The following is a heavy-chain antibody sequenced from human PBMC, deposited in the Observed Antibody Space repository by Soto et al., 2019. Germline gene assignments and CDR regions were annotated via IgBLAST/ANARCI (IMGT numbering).Heavy chain of an antibody. J-gene: IGHJ5*02. V-gene: IGHV4-34*01. CDR1: GGSFSGYY. D-gene: IGHD1-7*01. CDR3: ERGWGNWNYGWFDP. CDR2: INHSGST. Sequence: SETLSLTCAVYGGSFSGYYWSWIRQPPGKGLEWIGEINHSGSTNYNPSLKSRVTISVDTSKNQFSLKLSSVTAADTAVYYCERGWGNWNYGWFDPWGQGTLVTVSS.